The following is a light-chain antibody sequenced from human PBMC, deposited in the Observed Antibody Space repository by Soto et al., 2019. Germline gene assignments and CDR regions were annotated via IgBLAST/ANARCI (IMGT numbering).Light chain of an antibody. CDR2: AAS. CDR1: QSISNH. J-gene: IGKJ1*01. CDR3: QQSYSSPPT. Sequence: DIQMTQSPSSLSASVEDRVIITCRASQSISNHLNWYQQKPGKAPKLLIFAASSLQSGVPSRFSGSRYGPAFTLTISSLQPEDFATYYCQQSYSSPPTFGQGTKVDIK. V-gene: IGKV1-39*01.